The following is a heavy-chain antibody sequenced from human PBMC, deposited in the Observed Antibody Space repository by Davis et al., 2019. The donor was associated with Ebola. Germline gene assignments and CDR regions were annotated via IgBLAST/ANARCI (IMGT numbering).Heavy chain of an antibody. CDR3: ARDRCSGGSCYLGGTPPDY. CDR2: IIPIFRTA. V-gene: IGHV1-69*06. J-gene: IGHJ4*02. Sequence: AASVKVSCKASGGTLISYAISCVRQPPGQGLEWMGGIIPIFRTANYAQKFQGRVTITADKSTSTAYMELSSLRSEDTAVYYCARDRCSGGSCYLGGTPPDYWGQGTLVTVSS. D-gene: IGHD2-15*01. CDR1: GGTLISYA.